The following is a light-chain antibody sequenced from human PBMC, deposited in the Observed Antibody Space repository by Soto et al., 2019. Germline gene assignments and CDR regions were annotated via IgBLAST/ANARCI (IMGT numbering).Light chain of an antibody. CDR3: QQYDDWPPIT. Sequence: PGDRATLSCRSSQSAYSSYLSWYQQKPGQAPRLLIYGATNRATGIPDRFSGSGSGTEFTLTINSLHSEDSAVYYCQQYDDWPPITFGQGTRLEIK. CDR1: QSAYSSY. CDR2: GAT. V-gene: IGKV3D-15*01. J-gene: IGKJ5*01.